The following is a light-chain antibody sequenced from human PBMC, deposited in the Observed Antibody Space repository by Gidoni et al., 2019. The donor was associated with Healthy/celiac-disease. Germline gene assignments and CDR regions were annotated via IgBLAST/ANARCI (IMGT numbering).Light chain of an antibody. V-gene: IGKV3-11*01. CDR2: DAS. CDR1: QSVSSY. Sequence: PATLSLSPGERATLACRASQSVSSYLDWYQQKPGQAPRLLVYDASNRATGIPARFSGSGSGTNFTLTISSLEPEDFAVYYCQQRSNWPLTFGGGTKVEIK. J-gene: IGKJ4*01. CDR3: QQRSNWPLT.